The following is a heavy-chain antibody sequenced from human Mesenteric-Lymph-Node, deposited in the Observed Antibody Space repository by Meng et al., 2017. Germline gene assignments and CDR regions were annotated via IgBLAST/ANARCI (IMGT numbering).Heavy chain of an antibody. Sequence: GESLKISCAASGFTFSSYGMHWVRQAPGKGLEWVAVIWYDGSNKYYADSVKGRFTISRDNSKNTLYLQMNSLRAEDTAVYYCAKCDQLLWFGELFYYWGQGTLVTVSS. CDR1: GFTFSSYG. J-gene: IGHJ4*02. V-gene: IGHV3-33*06. CDR3: AKCDQLLWFGELFYY. D-gene: IGHD3-10*01. CDR2: IWYDGSNK.